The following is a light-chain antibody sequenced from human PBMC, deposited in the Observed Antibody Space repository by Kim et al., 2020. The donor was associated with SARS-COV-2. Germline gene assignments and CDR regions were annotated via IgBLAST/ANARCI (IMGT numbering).Light chain of an antibody. Sequence: SALTQPASVSGSPGQSITISCTGTSSDIGSYSLVSWYQQYPGEAPKLMIYEGSKRPSGISPRFSGSKSGNTASLTISNLQAEDEADYYCCSHAGGGTMLFGGGTQLTV. CDR2: EGS. V-gene: IGLV2-23*01. CDR3: CSHAGGGTML. CDR1: SSDIGSYSL. J-gene: IGLJ2*01.